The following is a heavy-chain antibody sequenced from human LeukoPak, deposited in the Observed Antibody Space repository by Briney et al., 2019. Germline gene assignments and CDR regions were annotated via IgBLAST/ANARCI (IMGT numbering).Heavy chain of an antibody. D-gene: IGHD2-21*01. V-gene: IGHV3-23*01. J-gene: IGHJ4*02. CDR2: ISASDDRT. CDR3: AKVQHADFNMNFDS. Sequence: GGSLTLSCAASGFTFSSYVMNWLRQAPGEGLEWVSSISASDDRTFYADSVKGRFTISRDNSKNTVYLQMSSLRAGDTAVYYCAKVQHADFNMNFDSWGQGTLVTVSS. CDR1: GFTFSSYV.